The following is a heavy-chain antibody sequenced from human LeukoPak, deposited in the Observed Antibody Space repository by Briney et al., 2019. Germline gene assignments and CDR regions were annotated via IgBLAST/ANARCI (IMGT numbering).Heavy chain of an antibody. CDR2: ISNSGGIT. CDR3: AREWLFDY. V-gene: IGHV3-23*01. Sequence: GGSPRLSCAASGLTFNIYSMSWVRQAPGKGLEWVADISNSGGITMYADSVKGRFTISRDNSKNTLYLQMTSLRAEDTAVYYCAREWLFDYWGQGTLVTVSS. D-gene: IGHD3-3*01. J-gene: IGHJ4*02. CDR1: GLTFNIYS.